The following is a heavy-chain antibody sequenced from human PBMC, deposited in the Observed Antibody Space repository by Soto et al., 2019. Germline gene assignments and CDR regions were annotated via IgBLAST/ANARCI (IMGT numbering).Heavy chain of an antibody. CDR2: IYYSGST. Sequence: SETLSLTCTVSGGSISSYYWSWIRQPPGKGLEWIGYIYYSGSTNYNPSLKSRVTISVDTSKNQFSLKLSSVTAADTAVYYCARDQGAAAGIQGYNWFDPWGKGTLVTVSS. CDR3: ARDQGAAAGIQGYNWFDP. V-gene: IGHV4-59*01. D-gene: IGHD6-13*01. J-gene: IGHJ5*02. CDR1: GGSISSYY.